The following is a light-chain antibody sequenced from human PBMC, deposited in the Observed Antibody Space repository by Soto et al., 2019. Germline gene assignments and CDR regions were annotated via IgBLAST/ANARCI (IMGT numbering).Light chain of an antibody. CDR2: AAS. Sequence: DIQMPQSPTSLSASVGDRVTITCRASQAIRNDLGWYQQKPAKAPKRLIYAASSLQSGVPSRFSGSGSGTEFTLTISSLQPEDSATYYCLQHHTYPRTFGQGTKVDIK. J-gene: IGKJ1*01. V-gene: IGKV1-17*01. CDR3: LQHHTYPRT. CDR1: QAIRND.